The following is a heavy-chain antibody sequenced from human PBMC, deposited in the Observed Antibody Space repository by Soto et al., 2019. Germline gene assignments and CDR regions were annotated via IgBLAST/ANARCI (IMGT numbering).Heavy chain of an antibody. D-gene: IGHD3-22*01. CDR2: IQYSGST. CDR3: ARDSSSSRWFI. J-gene: IGHJ4*02. CDR1: GTSISRNGAY. V-gene: IGHV4-31*03. Sequence: QVQLQESGPGLVMPSQTLSLTCTVSGTSISRNGAYWSWIRQYPGKGLEWIGYIQYSGSTYYNPSLKSRVTISIDTSKNQFSLKLSSVSAADTAVYYCARDSSSSRWFIWGQGTLVTVSS.